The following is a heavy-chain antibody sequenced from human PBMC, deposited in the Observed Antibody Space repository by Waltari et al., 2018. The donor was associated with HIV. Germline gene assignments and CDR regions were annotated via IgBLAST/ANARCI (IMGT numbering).Heavy chain of an antibody. CDR1: GFTFSRYE. V-gene: IGHV3-48*03. D-gene: IGHD3-22*01. CDR3: AREADTYYYDSSGYGNLDY. Sequence: EVQLVESGGGLVQPGGSLRLSCTASGFTFSRYEMNWVRQAPGQGLGWVSYISSSGSTIYYADSVKGRFTISRDNAKNSLYLQMNSLRAEDTAVYYCAREADTYYYDSSGYGNLDYWGQGTLVTVSS. J-gene: IGHJ4*02. CDR2: ISSSGSTI.